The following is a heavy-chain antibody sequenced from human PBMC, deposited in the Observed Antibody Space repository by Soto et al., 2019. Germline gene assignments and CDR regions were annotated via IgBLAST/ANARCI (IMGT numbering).Heavy chain of an antibody. J-gene: IGHJ5*02. D-gene: IGHD3-22*01. Sequence: SETLSLTCTVSGGSISSGDYYWSWIRQPPGKGLEWIGYIYYSGSTYYNPSLKSRVTISVDTSKNQFSLKLSSVTAADTAVYYCARVWGDSSGYSFWFDPWGQGTLVTVSS. V-gene: IGHV4-30-4*01. CDR3: ARVWGDSSGYSFWFDP. CDR1: GGSISSGDYY. CDR2: IYYSGST.